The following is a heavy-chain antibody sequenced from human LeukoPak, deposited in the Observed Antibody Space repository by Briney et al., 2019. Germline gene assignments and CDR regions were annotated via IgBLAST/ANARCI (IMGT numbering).Heavy chain of an antibody. CDR3: AKGTSSGWYESAFDI. Sequence: GGSLRLSCAASGFAFSSYAINWVRQAPGKGLEGVSAISGYGGSTYYADSVKGRFTISRDTSKNTLYLQMNSLRAEATAVYYCAKGTSSGWYESAFDIWGQGTMVTVSS. CDR1: GFAFSSYA. J-gene: IGHJ3*02. CDR2: ISGYGGST. V-gene: IGHV3-23*01. D-gene: IGHD6-19*01.